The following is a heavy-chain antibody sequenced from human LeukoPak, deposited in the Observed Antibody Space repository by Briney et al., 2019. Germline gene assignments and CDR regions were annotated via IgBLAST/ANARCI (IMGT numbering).Heavy chain of an antibody. D-gene: IGHD6-19*01. CDR1: GYTFTSYG. CDR2: ISAYNGNT. V-gene: IGHV1-18*04. CDR3: AIPGGPDSSGWYVVDY. Sequence: ASVKVSCKASGYTFTSYGISWVRQAPGQGLEWMGWISAYNGNTNYAQKLQGRVTMTTDTSTSTAYMELRSLRSDDTAVYYCAIPGGPDSSGWYVVDYWGQGTLVTVSS. J-gene: IGHJ4*02.